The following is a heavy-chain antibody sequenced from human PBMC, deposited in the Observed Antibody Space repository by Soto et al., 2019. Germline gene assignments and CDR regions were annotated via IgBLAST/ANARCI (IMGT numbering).Heavy chain of an antibody. V-gene: IGHV1-69*13. CDR2: IIPIFGTA. CDR3: ARDIVVVPAATSYGMDV. D-gene: IGHD2-2*01. J-gene: IGHJ6*02. Sequence: VKVSCKXXGGTFSSYAISWGRQAPGLGLXWLGXIIPIFGTANYAQKFQCRVTLTADKSTSTAYMELSSLRSEDTAVYYCARDIVVVPAATSYGMDVWGQGTTVTVSS. CDR1: GGTFSSYA.